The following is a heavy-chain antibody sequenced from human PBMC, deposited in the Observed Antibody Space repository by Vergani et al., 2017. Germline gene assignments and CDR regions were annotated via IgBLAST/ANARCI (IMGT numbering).Heavy chain of an antibody. Sequence: QVQQQESGPGLVKPSETLSLTCTVSGGSISSYYWSWIRQPPGKGLEWIGYIYYSGSTNYNPSLKSRVTISVDTSKNQFSLKLSSVTAADTAVYYWARNRMRSSSGRRSNWFDPWGQGTLVTVSS. D-gene: IGHD6-6*01. J-gene: IGHJ5*02. V-gene: IGHV4-59*12. CDR1: GGSISSYY. CDR3: ARNRMRSSSGRRSNWFDP. CDR2: IYYSGST.